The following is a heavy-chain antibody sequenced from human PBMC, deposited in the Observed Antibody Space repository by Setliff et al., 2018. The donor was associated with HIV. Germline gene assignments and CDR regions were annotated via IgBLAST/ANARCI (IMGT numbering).Heavy chain of an antibody. CDR3: ARGQFRLRPDSLDL. CDR2: ISSSGSTI. Sequence: PGGSLRLSCAASGFPFSSYEMNWVRQAPGKGLEWVSYISSSGSTIYYADSVKGRFTISRDDSKNTLYLQMNSLRAEDTALYYCARGQFRLRPDSLDLWGQGTLVTVSS. CDR1: GFPFSSYE. D-gene: IGHD2-21*01. J-gene: IGHJ3*01. V-gene: IGHV3-48*03.